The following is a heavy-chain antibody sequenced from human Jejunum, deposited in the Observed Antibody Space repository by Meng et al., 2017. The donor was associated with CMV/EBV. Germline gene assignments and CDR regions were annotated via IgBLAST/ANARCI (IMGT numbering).Heavy chain of an antibody. CDR1: GFTFGSYS. CDR2: LRYDLATK. V-gene: IGHV3-30*02. CDR3: AKQANPSAYFFDF. J-gene: IGHJ4*02. D-gene: IGHD1-14*01. Sequence: SGFTFGSYSMHWVRQAQGKGLEWEAYLRYDLATKYYVDSVKGRFTISRDNSRNSLSLQMNNLRDDDTAVYYCAKQANPSAYFFDFWGEGTMVTVSS.